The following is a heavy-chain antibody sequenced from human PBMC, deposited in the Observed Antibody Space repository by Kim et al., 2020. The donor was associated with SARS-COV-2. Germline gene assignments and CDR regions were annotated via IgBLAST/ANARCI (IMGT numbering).Heavy chain of an antibody. CDR1: GYTFTSYA. Sequence: ASVKVSCKASGYTFTSYAMNWVRQAPGQGLEWMGWINTNTGNPTYAQGFTGRFVFSLDTSVSTAYLQISSLKAEDTAVYYCARERAVLRRANQYNWFDPWGQGTLVTVSS. V-gene: IGHV7-4-1*02. CDR2: INTNTGNP. D-gene: IGHD3-9*01. CDR3: ARERAVLRRANQYNWFDP. J-gene: IGHJ5*02.